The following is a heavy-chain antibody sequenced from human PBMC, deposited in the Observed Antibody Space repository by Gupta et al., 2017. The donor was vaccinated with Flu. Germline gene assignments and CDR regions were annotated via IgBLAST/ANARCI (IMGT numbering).Heavy chain of an antibody. CDR2: IGTRDDK. CDR3: ARDRGQASAFRQNWYFDL. J-gene: IGHJ2*01. V-gene: IGHV3-13*01. D-gene: IGHD3-10*01. CDR1: TFSRYD. Sequence: TFSRYDMHWVRQTTGKGLEWVASIGTRDDKFYPDSVQGRFTISRENAKSSLYLQLNSLRDGDTAIYYCARDRGQASAFRQNWYFDLWGRGTLVTVSS.